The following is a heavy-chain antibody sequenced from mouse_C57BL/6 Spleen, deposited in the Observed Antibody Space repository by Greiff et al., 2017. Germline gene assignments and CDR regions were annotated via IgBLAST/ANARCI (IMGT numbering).Heavy chain of an antibody. J-gene: IGHJ4*01. CDR1: GYAFSSSW. V-gene: IGHV1-82*01. CDR3: ARGGGAMGY. Sequence: QVQLQQSGPELVKPGASVKISCKASGYAFSSSWMNWVKQRPGKGLEWIGRIYPGDGDTNYNGKFKGKATLTADKSSGTAYMQLSSLTSEDSAVYYCARGGGAMGYWGQGTSVTVSS. CDR2: IYPGDGDT.